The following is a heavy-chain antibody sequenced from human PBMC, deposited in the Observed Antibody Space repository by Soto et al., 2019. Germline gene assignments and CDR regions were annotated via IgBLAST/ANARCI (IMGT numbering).Heavy chain of an antibody. CDR1: GFTFSSYG. V-gene: IGHV3-33*01. CDR3: ARDGDIVLVAAAHSHDAFDI. D-gene: IGHD2-2*01. J-gene: IGHJ3*02. CDR2: IWYDGSNK. Sequence: QVQLVESGGGVVQPGRSLRLSCAASGFTFSSYGMHWVRQAPGKGLEWVAVIWYDGSNKYYADSVKGRFTISRDNSKNTLYLQMNSLRAEDTAVYYCARDGDIVLVAAAHSHDAFDIWGQGTMVTVSS.